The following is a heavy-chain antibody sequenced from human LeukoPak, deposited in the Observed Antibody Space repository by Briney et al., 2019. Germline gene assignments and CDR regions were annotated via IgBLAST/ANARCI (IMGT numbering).Heavy chain of an antibody. CDR2: IWYDGSKR. D-gene: IGHD1-26*01. CDR1: GFTFSSYG. J-gene: IGHJ3*02. CDR3: ARDRALWELLTTDAFDI. V-gene: IGHV3-33*01. Sequence: GGSLRLSCAASGFTFSSYGMHCVRQAPGKGLGWVAVIWYDGSKRYYADSVKGRFTISRDNSKNTLYLQMNSLRAEDTAVYYCARDRALWELLTTDAFDIWGQGTMVTVCS.